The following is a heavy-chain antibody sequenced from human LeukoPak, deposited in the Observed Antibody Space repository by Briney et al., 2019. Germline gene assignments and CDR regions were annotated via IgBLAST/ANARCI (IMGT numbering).Heavy chain of an antibody. CDR1: GGSISSGGYY. CDR3: ARVVGYDFCSGHQHYYFDY. J-gene: IGHJ4*02. V-gene: IGHV4-31*03. D-gene: IGHD3-3*01. CDR2: IYYSGST. Sequence: SQTLSLTCTVSGGSISSGGYYWSWIRQHPGKGLEWIGYIYYSGSTYYNPSLKSRVTISVDTSKNQFSLKLSSVTAADTAVYYCARVVGYDFCSGHQHYYFDYWGQGTLVTVSS.